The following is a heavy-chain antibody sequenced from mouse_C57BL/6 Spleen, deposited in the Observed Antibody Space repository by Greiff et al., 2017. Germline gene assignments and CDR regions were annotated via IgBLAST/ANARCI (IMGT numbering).Heavy chain of an antibody. Sequence: VQLQQSGAELARPGASVKMSCKASGYTFTSYTMHWVKQRPGQGLEWIGYINPSSGYTKYNQKFKDKATLTADKSSSPAYMQLSSLTSEDSAVYYCARAYYYGSSGWYFDVWGTGTTVTVSS. CDR2: INPSSGYT. J-gene: IGHJ1*03. CDR1: GYTFTSYT. V-gene: IGHV1-4*01. CDR3: ARAYYYGSSGWYFDV. D-gene: IGHD1-1*01.